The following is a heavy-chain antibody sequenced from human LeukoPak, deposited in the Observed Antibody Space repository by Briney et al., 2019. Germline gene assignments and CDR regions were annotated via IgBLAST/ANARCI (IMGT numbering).Heavy chain of an antibody. CDR1: GGSFSGYY. V-gene: IGHV4-34*01. J-gene: IGHJ5*02. Sequence: SETLSLTCTVYGGSFSGYYWSWIRQPPGKGLEWIGEINHSGSTNYNPSLKSRVTISVDTSKNQFSLKLSSVTAADTAVYYCASNYYDFWSGYANWFDPWGQGTLVTVSS. D-gene: IGHD3-3*01. CDR2: INHSGST. CDR3: ASNYYDFWSGYANWFDP.